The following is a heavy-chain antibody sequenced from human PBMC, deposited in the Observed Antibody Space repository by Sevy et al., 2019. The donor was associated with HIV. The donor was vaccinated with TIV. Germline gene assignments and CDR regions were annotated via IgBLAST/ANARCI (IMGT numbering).Heavy chain of an antibody. V-gene: IGHV3-15*01. CDR2: IKNNTDGGAR. J-gene: IGHJ4*02. CDR1: GFTVSNVW. D-gene: IGHD1-26*01. Sequence: GGSLRLSCAASGFTVSNVWTTWIRQAPGKGLEWIGRIKNNTDGGARDYAAPVKGRFTISRDESKNILYLQMNSLKTEDTAVYYCTTSIRVGAFDYWGQGSLVTVSS. CDR3: TTSIRVGAFDY.